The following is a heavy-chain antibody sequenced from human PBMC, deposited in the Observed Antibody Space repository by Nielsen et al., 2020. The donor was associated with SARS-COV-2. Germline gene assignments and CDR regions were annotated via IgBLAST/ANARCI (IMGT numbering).Heavy chain of an antibody. CDR3: ASERAGIAAAGTVLWFDP. D-gene: IGHD6-13*01. CDR1: GYTLTELS. CDR2: IIPIFGTA. Sequence: SVKVSCKVSGYTLTELSMHWVRQAPGQGLEWMGGIIPIFGTANYAQKFQGRVTITADKSTSTAYMELSSLRSEDTAVYYCASERAGIAAAGTVLWFDPWGQGTLVTVSS. V-gene: IGHV1-69*06. J-gene: IGHJ5*02.